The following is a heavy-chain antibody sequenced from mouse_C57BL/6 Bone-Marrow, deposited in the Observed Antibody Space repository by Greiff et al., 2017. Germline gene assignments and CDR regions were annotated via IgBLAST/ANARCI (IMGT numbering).Heavy chain of an antibody. J-gene: IGHJ3*01. Sequence: VQLKESGPELVKPGASVKISCKASGYSFTGYYMNWVKQSPEKSLEWIGEINPSTGGTTYNQKFKAKATLTVDKSSSTAYMQLKSLTSEDSAVYYCAREEDYSNPAWFAYWGQGTLVTVSA. CDR1: GYSFTGYY. V-gene: IGHV1-42*01. CDR3: AREEDYSNPAWFAY. CDR2: INPSTGGT. D-gene: IGHD2-5*01.